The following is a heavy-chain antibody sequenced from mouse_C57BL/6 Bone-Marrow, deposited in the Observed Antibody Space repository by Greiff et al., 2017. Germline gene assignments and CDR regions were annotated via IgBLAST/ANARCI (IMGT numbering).Heavy chain of an antibody. CDR3: AREGSTVVSDWYFDV. CDR1: GYSITSGYD. D-gene: IGHD1-1*01. CDR2: ISYSGST. Sequence: EVKLLESGPGMVKPSQSLSLTCTVTGYSITSGYDWHWIRHFPGNKLEWMGYISYSGSTNYNPSLKSRISLTHDTSKNHFFLKLNSVTTEDTATYYCAREGSTVVSDWYFDVWGTGTTVTVSS. V-gene: IGHV3-1*01. J-gene: IGHJ1*03.